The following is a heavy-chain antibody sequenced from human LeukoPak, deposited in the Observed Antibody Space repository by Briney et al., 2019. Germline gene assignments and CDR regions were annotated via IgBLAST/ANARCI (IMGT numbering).Heavy chain of an antibody. CDR3: AKDPSENYYDSSGYYPDY. V-gene: IGHV3-43*02. CDR1: GFTFADYG. J-gene: IGHJ4*01. Sequence: GGSLRLSCAASGFTFADYGMHWVRQAPGKSLEWVSLISGDGGSTYYADSVKGRFTISRDNSKNSLYLQMNSLRTEDTALYYCAKDPSENYYDSSGYYPDYWGQGTLVTVSS. D-gene: IGHD3-22*01. CDR2: ISGDGGST.